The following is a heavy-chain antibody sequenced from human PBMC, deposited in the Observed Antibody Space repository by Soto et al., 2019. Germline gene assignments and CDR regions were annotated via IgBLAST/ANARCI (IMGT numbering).Heavy chain of an antibody. J-gene: IGHJ5*02. Sequence: EVQLLESGGGLVQPGGSLRLSCAASGFTFGTYAMHWVRQAPGKGLEWVSGITGSGGSTYYADSVKGRFTISRDNSENTLYLQMNSLRGDDTAEYYCAKDRSVDTRDWFDPWGQGTLVTVSS. CDR2: ITGSGGST. D-gene: IGHD5-18*01. CDR3: AKDRSVDTRDWFDP. CDR1: GFTFGTYA. V-gene: IGHV3-23*01.